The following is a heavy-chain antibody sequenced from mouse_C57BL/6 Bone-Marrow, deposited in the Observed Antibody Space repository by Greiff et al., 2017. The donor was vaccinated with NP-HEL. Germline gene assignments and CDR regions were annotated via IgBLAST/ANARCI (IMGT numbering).Heavy chain of an antibody. CDR2: INPSNGGT. Sequence: QVQLQQPGTELVKPGASVKLSCKASGYTFTSYWMHWVKQRPGQGLEWIGNINPSNGGTNYNEKFKSKATLTVDKSSSTAYMQLSSLTSEDSAVYYCAREEGIYYGNSWFAYWGQGTLVTVSA. D-gene: IGHD2-1*01. V-gene: IGHV1-53*01. CDR3: AREEGIYYGNSWFAY. CDR1: GYTFTSYW. J-gene: IGHJ3*01.